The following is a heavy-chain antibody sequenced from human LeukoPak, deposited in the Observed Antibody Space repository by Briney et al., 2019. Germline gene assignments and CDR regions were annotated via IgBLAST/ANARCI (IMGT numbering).Heavy chain of an antibody. CDR3: CHSLSGRTGAFDI. CDR2: TYYRSKWYN. J-gene: IGHJ3*02. V-gene: IGHV6-1*01. CDR1: GDSVSSNSTT. Sequence: SQTLSLTCAISGDSVSSNSTTWNWIRQSPSRGLEWLGRTYYRSKWYNDYAVSVKSRITINPDTSKNQFSLQLDSVTPEDTAVYYCCHSLSGRTGAFDIWGRGTVVTVSS. D-gene: IGHD2-21*01.